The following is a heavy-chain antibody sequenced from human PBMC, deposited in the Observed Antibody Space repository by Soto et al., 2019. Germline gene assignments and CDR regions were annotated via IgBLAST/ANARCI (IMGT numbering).Heavy chain of an antibody. CDR1: GDSFTSFW. CDR2: IYPGDSDT. CDR3: ARRVFTMVRGVIISNGMDV. Sequence: GESLKISCKVSGDSFTSFWIGWVRQMPGKGLEWLGSIYPGDSDTRYSPSFQGQVTISADKSISTAYLQWSSLKASDTAMYYCARRVFTMVRGVIISNGMDVWGQGTTVTVSS. V-gene: IGHV5-51*01. D-gene: IGHD3-10*01. J-gene: IGHJ6*02.